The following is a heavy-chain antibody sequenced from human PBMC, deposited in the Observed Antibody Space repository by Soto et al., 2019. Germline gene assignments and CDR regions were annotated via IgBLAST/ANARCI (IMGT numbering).Heavy chain of an antibody. V-gene: IGHV3-53*01. D-gene: IGHD5-12*01. Sequence: GGSLRLSCPLAGFTVSDSMSWVRQAPGKGLECVSFIHSDGSTHYTDSVRGRFTISRDNSKNTLYLQMDRLRVDDTAVYYCARAEGLVEMATIWGQGTLVTVSS. CDR1: GFTVSDS. CDR2: IHSDGST. CDR3: ARAEGLVEMATI. J-gene: IGHJ4*02.